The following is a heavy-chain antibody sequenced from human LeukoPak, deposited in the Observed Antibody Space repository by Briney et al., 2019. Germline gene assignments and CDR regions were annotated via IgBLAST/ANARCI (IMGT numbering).Heavy chain of an antibody. CDR2: IVVGSGNT. Sequence: SVKVSCKASGFTFTSSAVQWVRQARGQRLEWIGWIVVGSGNTNYAQKFQERVTITRDMSTSTAYMELSSLRSEDTAVYYCAREYCSSTSCYHFWFDPWGQGTLVTVSS. CDR3: AREYCSSTSCYHFWFDP. D-gene: IGHD2-2*01. J-gene: IGHJ5*02. CDR1: GFTFTSSA. V-gene: IGHV1-58*01.